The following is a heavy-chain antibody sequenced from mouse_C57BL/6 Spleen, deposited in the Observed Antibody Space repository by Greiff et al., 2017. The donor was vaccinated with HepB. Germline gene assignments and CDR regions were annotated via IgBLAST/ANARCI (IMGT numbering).Heavy chain of an antibody. D-gene: IGHD2-1*01. J-gene: IGHJ4*01. CDR2: ISYDGSN. CDR1: GYSITSGYY. V-gene: IGHV3-6*01. CDR3: AREDYYDYDAMDY. Sequence: EVKVEESGPGLVKPSQSLSLTCSVTGYSITSGYYWNWIRQFPGNKLEWMGYISYDGSNNYNPSLKNRISITRDTSKNQFFLKLNSVTTEDTATYYCAREDYYDYDAMDYWGQGTSVTVSS.